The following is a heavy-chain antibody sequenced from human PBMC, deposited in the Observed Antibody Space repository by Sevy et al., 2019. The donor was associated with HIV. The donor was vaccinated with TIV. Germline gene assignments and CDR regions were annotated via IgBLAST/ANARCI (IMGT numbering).Heavy chain of an antibody. J-gene: IGHJ4*02. CDR2: ISYDGSNK. CDR1: GFTFSSYG. CDR3: AKDSSRRAAAGTHFDY. V-gene: IGHV3-30*18. D-gene: IGHD6-13*01. Sequence: GGSLRLSCAASGFTFSSYGMHWVRQAPGKGLEWVAVISYDGSNKYYADSVKGRFTISRDNSKNTLYLQMNSLRAEDTAVYYCAKDSSRRAAAGTHFDYWGQGTLVTVSS.